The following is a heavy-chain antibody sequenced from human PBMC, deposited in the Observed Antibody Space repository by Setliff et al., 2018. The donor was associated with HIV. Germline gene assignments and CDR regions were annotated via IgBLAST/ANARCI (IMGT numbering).Heavy chain of an antibody. CDR3: AGAHSGMDYYYYGMDV. CDR1: GGPFSSYA. D-gene: IGHD3-10*01. V-gene: IGHV1-69*10. CDR2: IIPNIGVA. Sequence: SVKVSCKASGGPFSSYAISWVRQAPGQGLEWLGGIIPNIGVANYAQKFQGRVTITADESTSTAYMQLSSLRSEDTAVYYCAGAHSGMDYYYYGMDVWGQGTTVTVS. J-gene: IGHJ6*02.